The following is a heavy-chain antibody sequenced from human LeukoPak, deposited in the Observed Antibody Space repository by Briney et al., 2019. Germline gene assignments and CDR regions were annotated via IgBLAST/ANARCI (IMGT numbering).Heavy chain of an antibody. D-gene: IGHD2-2*01. Sequence: SETLPLTCTVSGGSISSYYWSWIRQPPGKGLEWIGYIYYSGSTNYNPSLKSRVTISVDTSKNQFSLKLSSVTAADTAVYYCARRDCSSTSCYGSAYNWFDPWGQGTLVTVSS. CDR2: IYYSGST. CDR3: ARRDCSSTSCYGSAYNWFDP. J-gene: IGHJ5*02. V-gene: IGHV4-59*08. CDR1: GGSISSYY.